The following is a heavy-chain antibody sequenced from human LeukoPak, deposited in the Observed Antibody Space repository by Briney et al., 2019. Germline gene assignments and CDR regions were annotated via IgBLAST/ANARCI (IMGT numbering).Heavy chain of an antibody. CDR2: IIPIFGTA. D-gene: IGHD3-22*01. CDR1: GGTFSSYA. J-gene: IGHJ3*02. CDR3: ARGTYYYDSSGYYYGAFDI. V-gene: IGHV1-69*13. Sequence: ASVKVSFKASGGTFSSYAISWVRQAPGQGLEWMGGIIPIFGTANYAQKFQGRVTITADESTSTAYMELSSLRSEDTAVYYCARGTYYYDSSGYYYGAFDIWGQGTMVTVSS.